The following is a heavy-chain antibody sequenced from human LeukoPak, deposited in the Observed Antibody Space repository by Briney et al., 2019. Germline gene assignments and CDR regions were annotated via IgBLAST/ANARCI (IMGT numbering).Heavy chain of an antibody. CDR3: ARNDYARDDAFDI. V-gene: IGHV4-4*02. CDR2: IYHSGST. J-gene: IGHJ3*02. D-gene: IGHD3-16*01. Sequence: PSETLSLTCAVSGGSISSSNWWSWVRQPPGKGLEWIGEIYHSGSTNYNSSLKSRVTISVDTSKNQFSLKLSSVTAADTAVYYCARNDYARDDAFDIWGQGTMVTVSS. CDR1: GGSISSSNW.